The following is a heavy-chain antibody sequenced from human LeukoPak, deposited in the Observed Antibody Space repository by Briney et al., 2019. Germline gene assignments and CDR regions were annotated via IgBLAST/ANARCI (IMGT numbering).Heavy chain of an antibody. CDR2: IKQDGSQE. CDR1: RFTLSTYW. CDR3: ARGVPYDSWSGPHYSDY. Sequence: GGSLRLSCAASRFTLSTYWMSWVRQAPGKGLEWVAHIKQDGSQEYYVDSVKGRFTISRDSAKNSLYLQMNSLRAEDTAVYYCARGVPYDSWSGPHYSDYWGQGTLVTVSS. J-gene: IGHJ4*02. D-gene: IGHD3-3*01. V-gene: IGHV3-7*01.